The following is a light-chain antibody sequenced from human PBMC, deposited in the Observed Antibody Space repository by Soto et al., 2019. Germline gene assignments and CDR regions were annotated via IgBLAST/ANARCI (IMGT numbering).Light chain of an antibody. CDR3: QQYDNLLPIT. V-gene: IGKV1-33*01. Sequence: IQMTQSPSSLSASVGDRVTITCQASQDIAKNLNWYQQKPGKAPKLLIYDASSSQTGVPSRFSGSGSATHFTFTISSLQSDDIATYYSQQYDNLLPITFGQGTRLEIK. CDR1: QDIAKN. CDR2: DAS. J-gene: IGKJ5*01.